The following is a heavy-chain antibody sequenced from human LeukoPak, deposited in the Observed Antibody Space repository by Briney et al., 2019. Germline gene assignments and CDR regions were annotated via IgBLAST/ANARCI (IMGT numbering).Heavy chain of an antibody. CDR2: IYSGGST. D-gene: IGHD6-13*01. Sequence: GGSLRLSCAASGFTVSSNYMSWVRQAPAKGLEWVSVIYSGGSTYYADSVKGRFTISRDNSKNTLYLQMNSLRAEDTAVYYCARVGIAAAGTYYFDYWGQGTLVTVSS. CDR3: ARVGIAAAGTYYFDY. J-gene: IGHJ4*02. V-gene: IGHV3-53*01. CDR1: GFTVSSNY.